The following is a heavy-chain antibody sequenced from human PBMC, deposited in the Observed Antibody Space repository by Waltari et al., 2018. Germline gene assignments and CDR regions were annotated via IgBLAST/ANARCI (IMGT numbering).Heavy chain of an antibody. D-gene: IGHD3-3*01. V-gene: IGHV1-69*13. CDR3: ARSHYDFWSGYRGGYYFDY. CDR1: GGTFSSYA. CDR2: IIPIFGTA. Sequence: QVQLVQSGAEVKKPGSSVKVSCKASGGTFSSYAISWVRQAPGQGLEWMGRIIPIFGTANYAQKFQGRVTITADKSTSTAYMELSSLRSEDTAVYYCARSHYDFWSGYRGGYYFDYWGQGTLVTVSS. J-gene: IGHJ4*02.